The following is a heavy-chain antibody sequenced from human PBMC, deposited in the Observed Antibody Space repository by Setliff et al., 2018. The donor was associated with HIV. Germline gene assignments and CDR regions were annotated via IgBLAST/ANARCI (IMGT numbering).Heavy chain of an antibody. CDR2: IVPTFGKP. J-gene: IGHJ4*02. CDR1: GGIFTNYG. Sequence: SVKVSCKTSGGIFTNYGFNWIRQAPGQGPEWMGDIVPTFGKPNYAEKFQDRVTITADKSTHTVYMQLRSLRSDDTAIYYCARERAPHEPTFDSWGQGTLVTVSS. V-gene: IGHV1-69*06. CDR3: ARERAPHEPTFDS.